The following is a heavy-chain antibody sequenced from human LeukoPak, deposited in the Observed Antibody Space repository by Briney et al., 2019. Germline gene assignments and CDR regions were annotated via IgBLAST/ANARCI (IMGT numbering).Heavy chain of an antibody. Sequence: GGSLRLSCAASGFTFSSHAMSWVRQAPGKGLEWVSAISGSGGSTYYADSVKGRFTISRDNSKNTLYLQMNSLRAEDTAVYYCAKVSSSTRTRAFDPWGQGTLVTVSS. V-gene: IGHV3-23*01. CDR1: GFTFSSHA. J-gene: IGHJ5*02. CDR2: ISGSGGST. D-gene: IGHD6-13*01. CDR3: AKVSSSTRTRAFDP.